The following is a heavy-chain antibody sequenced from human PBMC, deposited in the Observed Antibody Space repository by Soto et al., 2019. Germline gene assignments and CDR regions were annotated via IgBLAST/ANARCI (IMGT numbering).Heavy chain of an antibody. CDR3: ARGGYSYGYFYFDY. Sequence: GXSVKVSCKASVGSFSGYAISWVRQAPGQGLEWMGGIIPIFGTADYAQKFQGRVTITADKSTSTAYMELSSLRSEDTAVYYCARGGYSYGYFYFDYWGQGTLVTVSS. CDR1: VGSFSGYA. V-gene: IGHV1-69*06. D-gene: IGHD5-18*01. J-gene: IGHJ4*02. CDR2: IIPIFGTA.